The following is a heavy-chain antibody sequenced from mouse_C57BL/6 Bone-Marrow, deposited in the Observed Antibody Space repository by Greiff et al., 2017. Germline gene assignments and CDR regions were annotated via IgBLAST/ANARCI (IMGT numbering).Heavy chain of an antibody. Sequence: QVHVKQSGAELAKPGASVKLSCKASGYTFTSYWMHWVQQRPGQGLEWIGYINPSSGYTKYNQKFKDKATLTADKSSSTAYMQLSSLTYEDSAVYYCARQDSSGYWFAYWGQGTLVTVSA. CDR3: ARQDSSGYWFAY. J-gene: IGHJ3*01. CDR2: INPSSGYT. V-gene: IGHV1-7*01. CDR1: GYTFTSYW. D-gene: IGHD3-2*02.